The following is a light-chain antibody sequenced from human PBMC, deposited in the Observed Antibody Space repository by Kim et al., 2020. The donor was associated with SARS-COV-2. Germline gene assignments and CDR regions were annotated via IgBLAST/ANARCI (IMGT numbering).Light chain of an antibody. CDR1: QSVTSTI. CDR3: QQYGDSIT. J-gene: IGKJ5*01. Sequence: FSPVEMTALSRRANQSVTSTILAWLQQKLGQAPRHLIYAASTRATGIPDRFSGSGSGSDYTLTITRLEPEDFAVYYCQQYGDSITCGQGTRLEIK. CDR2: AAS. V-gene: IGKV3-20*01.